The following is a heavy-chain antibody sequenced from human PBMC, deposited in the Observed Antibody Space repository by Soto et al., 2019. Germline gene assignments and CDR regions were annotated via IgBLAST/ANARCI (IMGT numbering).Heavy chain of an antibody. Sequence: EVQLVESGGGLVQPGGSLRLSCAASGFTVSSNYMSWVRQAPGEGLEWVSVIYSDGSTYYADSVKGRFTISRHNSKNTLYLQMNSLRAEDTAVYYCARDPYYDSSGYLASNGMDVWGQGTTVTVSS. CDR1: GFTVSSNY. CDR3: ARDPYYDSSGYLASNGMDV. D-gene: IGHD3-22*01. V-gene: IGHV3-53*04. J-gene: IGHJ6*02. CDR2: IYSDGST.